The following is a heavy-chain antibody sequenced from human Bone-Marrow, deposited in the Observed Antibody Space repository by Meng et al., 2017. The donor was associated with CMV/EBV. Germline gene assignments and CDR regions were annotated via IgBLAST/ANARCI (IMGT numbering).Heavy chain of an antibody. V-gene: IGHV1-69*04. Sequence: SVKVSCKASGGTFSSYTISWVRQAPGQGLEWMGRIIPILGIANYAQKFQGRVTITADKSTSTAYMELSSLRSEDTAVYYCARDGGHDYRYYYYGMDVCGQGTTVTVSS. CDR2: IIPILGIA. J-gene: IGHJ6*02. CDR3: ARDGGHDYRYYYYGMDV. D-gene: IGHD4-11*01. CDR1: GGTFSSYT.